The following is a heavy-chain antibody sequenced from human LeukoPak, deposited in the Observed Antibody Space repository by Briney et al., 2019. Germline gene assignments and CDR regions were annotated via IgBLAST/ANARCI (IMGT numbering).Heavy chain of an antibody. D-gene: IGHD3-22*01. J-gene: IGHJ4*02. CDR2: IKEDGSKK. CDR1: GFTFSSYW. CDR3: ATPLDYRDSSGFHQGGD. Sequence: PGGSLRLSCAASGFTFSSYWMTWVRQAPGKGLEWVANIKEDGSKKNYVDSVKGRFTISRDNAKNSLYLQMTSLRAEDTAMYYCATPLDYRDSSGFHQGGDWGQGTLVTVSS. V-gene: IGHV3-7*03.